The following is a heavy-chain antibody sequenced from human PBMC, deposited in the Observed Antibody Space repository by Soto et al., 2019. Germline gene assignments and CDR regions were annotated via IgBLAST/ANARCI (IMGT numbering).Heavy chain of an antibody. CDR2: IYSGGST. CDR3: ARDHLRYYDFWSGSNSYMDV. D-gene: IGHD3-3*01. Sequence: PGGSLRLSCAASGFTVSSNYMSWVLQAPGKGLDWVSVIYSGGSTYYADSVKGRFTISRHNSKNTLYLQMNSLRAEDTAVYYCARDHLRYYDFWSGSNSYMDVWGKGTTVTVSS. V-gene: IGHV3-53*04. J-gene: IGHJ6*03. CDR1: GFTVSSNY.